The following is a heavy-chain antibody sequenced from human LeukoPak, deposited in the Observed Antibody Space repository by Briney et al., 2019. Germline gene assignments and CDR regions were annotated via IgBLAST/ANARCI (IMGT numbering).Heavy chain of an antibody. CDR3: AREDCSSTSCYKTPDYYGMDV. D-gene: IGHD2-2*02. CDR2: ISYDGSNK. Sequence: GGSLRLSCAVSGFTFSSYAVHWVRQAPGKGLEWVAVISYDGSNKYYADSVKGRFTISRDNSKNTLYLQMNSLRAEDTAVYYCAREDCSSTSCYKTPDYYGMDVWGQGTTVTVSS. CDR1: GFTFSSYA. V-gene: IGHV3-30-3*01. J-gene: IGHJ6*02.